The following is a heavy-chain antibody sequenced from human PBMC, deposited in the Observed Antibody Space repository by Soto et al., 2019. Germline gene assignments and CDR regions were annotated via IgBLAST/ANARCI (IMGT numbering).Heavy chain of an antibody. CDR1: GYTFTSYG. J-gene: IGHJ4*02. V-gene: IGHV1-18*01. CDR3: AREGYCISTSCYASALDY. CDR2: ISAYNGNT. Sequence: ASVKVSCKASGYTFTSYGISWVRQAPGQGLEWMGWISAYNGNTDYPQKLQGRVTMTTDTSTSTAYMELRSLRSGDTAVYYCAREGYCISTSCYASALDYWGQGTLVTVSS. D-gene: IGHD2-2*01.